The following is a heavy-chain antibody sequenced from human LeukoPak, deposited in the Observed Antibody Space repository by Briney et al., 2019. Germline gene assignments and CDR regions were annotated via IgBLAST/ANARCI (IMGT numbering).Heavy chain of an antibody. D-gene: IGHD6-6*01. Sequence: SETLSLTCSVSGGSISSYYWSWIRQPPGKGLEWIGYIYYSGRTSYNPSLKSRVTISVDTSKNQFSLRLNSVTAADTAVYYCARLSIAARRNSGYFDYWGQGTLVTVSS. J-gene: IGHJ4*02. CDR1: GGSISSYY. CDR2: IYYSGRT. V-gene: IGHV4-59*01. CDR3: ARLSIAARRNSGYFDY.